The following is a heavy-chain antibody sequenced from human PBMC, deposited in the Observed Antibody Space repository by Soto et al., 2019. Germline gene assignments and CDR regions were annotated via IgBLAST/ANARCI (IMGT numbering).Heavy chain of an antibody. CDR1: GFTFSSYS. CDR3: ARDKAWFGEVYYYYMDV. Sequence: GESLKISCAASGFTFSSYSMNWVRQAPGKGLEWVSSISSSSSYIYYADSVKGRFTISRDNAKNSLYLQMNSLRAEDTAVYYCARDKAWFGEVYYYYMDVWGKGTTVTVSS. V-gene: IGHV3-21*01. CDR2: ISSSSSYI. J-gene: IGHJ6*03. D-gene: IGHD3-10*01.